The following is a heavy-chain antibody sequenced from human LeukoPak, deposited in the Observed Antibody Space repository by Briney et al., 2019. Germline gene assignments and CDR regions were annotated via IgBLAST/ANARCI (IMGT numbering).Heavy chain of an antibody. D-gene: IGHD5-12*01. V-gene: IGHV4-38-2*02. Sequence: SETLSLTCTVSGYSISSGYYWGWIRQPPGKGLEWIGSIYHSGSTYYNPSLKSRVTISVDTSKNQFSPKLSSVTAADTAVYYCARDQIVAIPGVFDYWGQGTLVTVSS. CDR1: GYSISSGYY. CDR3: ARDQIVAIPGVFDY. J-gene: IGHJ4*02. CDR2: IYHSGST.